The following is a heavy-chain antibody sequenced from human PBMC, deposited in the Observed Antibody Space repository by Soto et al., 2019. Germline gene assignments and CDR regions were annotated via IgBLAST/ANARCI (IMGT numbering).Heavy chain of an antibody. J-gene: IGHJ6*02. CDR2: IMSHGTTT. CDR1: GFTFSSYT. D-gene: IGHD2-21*01. Sequence: GGSLRLSCSASGFTFSSYTMYWVRQAPGKGLEFVSAIMSHGTTTYYADSVKGRFTTSRDNSKNTLNLRMNSLRVEDTAVYYCVTDYSLMDVWGQGTTVTVSS. V-gene: IGHV3-64D*06. CDR3: VTDYSLMDV.